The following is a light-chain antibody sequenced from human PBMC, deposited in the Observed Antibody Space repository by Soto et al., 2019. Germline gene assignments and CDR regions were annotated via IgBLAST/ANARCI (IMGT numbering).Light chain of an antibody. V-gene: IGKV1-5*01. J-gene: IGKJ1*01. Sequence: DIQMTQSPSTLSASVGDTVTISCRASQTISSWLAWYQQKPGKAPKLLIYDASNLESGVPSRFSGSGSGTEFTLTISSLQTDDFATYYCQQYNSYPWPFGQGTKV. CDR2: DAS. CDR1: QTISSW. CDR3: QQYNSYPWP.